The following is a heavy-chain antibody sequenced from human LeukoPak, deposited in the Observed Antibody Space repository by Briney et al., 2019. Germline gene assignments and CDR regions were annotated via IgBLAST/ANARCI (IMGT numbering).Heavy chain of an antibody. CDR2: IYYSGST. Sequence: SETLSLTCTVSGGSISSSSYYWGWIRQPPGKGLEWIGSIYYSGSTYYNPSLKSRVTISVDTSKNQFSLKLSSVTAADTAVYYCASTLLLRYFDWLTENAFDIWGQGTMVTVSS. J-gene: IGHJ3*02. V-gene: IGHV4-39*07. CDR3: ASTLLLRYFDWLTENAFDI. D-gene: IGHD3-9*01. CDR1: GGSISSSSYY.